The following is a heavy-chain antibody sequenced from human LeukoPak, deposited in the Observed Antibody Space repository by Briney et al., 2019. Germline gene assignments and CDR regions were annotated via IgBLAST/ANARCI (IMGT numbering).Heavy chain of an antibody. D-gene: IGHD3-16*01. CDR3: ARDQFGIYIVDYYYMDV. V-gene: IGHV4-61*02. Sequence: PSETLSLTCTVSGGSISSGSYYWSWIRQPAGKGLEWIGRIYTSGSTNYNPSLKSRVTISVDTSKNQFSLKLSSVTAAGTAVYYCARDQFGIYIVDYYYMDVWGKGTTVTVSS. CDR2: IYTSGST. J-gene: IGHJ6*03. CDR1: GGSISSGSYY.